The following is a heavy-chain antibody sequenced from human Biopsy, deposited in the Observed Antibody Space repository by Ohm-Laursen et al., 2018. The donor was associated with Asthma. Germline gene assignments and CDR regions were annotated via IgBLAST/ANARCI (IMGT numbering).Heavy chain of an antibody. D-gene: IGHD3-22*01. CDR3: ARGDSSNWSHYYFDY. Sequence: PRLSCAASGFAVSRDHMFWVRQAPGKDLEWVSVIYSGGTSHTADSVRGRFTISRDYSKNTLYLQMHSLRAEDTAVYYCARGDSSNWSHYYFDYWGQGTLVTVSS. CDR2: IYSGGTS. V-gene: IGHV3-53*01. CDR1: GFAVSRDH. J-gene: IGHJ4*02.